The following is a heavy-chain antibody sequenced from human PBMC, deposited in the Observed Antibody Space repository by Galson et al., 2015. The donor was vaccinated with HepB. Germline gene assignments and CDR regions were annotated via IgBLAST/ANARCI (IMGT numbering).Heavy chain of an antibody. CDR1: GFTFSSYW. CDR3: ASNGGDYNDF. CDR2: IKQDGSEK. V-gene: IGHV3-7*01. D-gene: IGHD2-21*01. Sequence: SLRLSCAASGFTFSSYWMSWVRQAPGKGLEWVADIKQDGSEKYYVDSVKGRFTISRDNAKNSLYLQMNSLRVEDTAVYYCASNGGDYNDFWGQGTLVTVSS. J-gene: IGHJ4*02.